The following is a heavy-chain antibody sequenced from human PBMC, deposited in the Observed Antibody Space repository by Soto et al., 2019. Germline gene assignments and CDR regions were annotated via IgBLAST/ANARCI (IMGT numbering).Heavy chain of an antibody. V-gene: IGHV1-69*18. D-gene: IGHD6-19*01. CDR1: GATFSGYA. CDR2: IVPIFETL. J-gene: IGHJ4*02. Sequence: QVQLVQSGAEVKKPGSSVKVSCKASGATFSGYAINWVRQAPGQGLEWLERIVPIFETLNYAERFQGRVAITADESTTTVYMELTNLTHEDTAVYYCVVMGNVAVSNPRSFDYWGQGTQVTVSS. CDR3: VVMGNVAVSNPRSFDY.